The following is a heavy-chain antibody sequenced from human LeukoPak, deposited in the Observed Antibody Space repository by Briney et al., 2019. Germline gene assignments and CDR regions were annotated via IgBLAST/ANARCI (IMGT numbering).Heavy chain of an antibody. J-gene: IGHJ5*02. CDR2: IYYSGNT. D-gene: IGHD5-18*01. CDR3: ARDGGYSYGYFELPWFDP. Sequence: SETLSLTCAVYGGSFSGYYWSWIRQPPGKGLEWIGSIYYSGNTYYNASLKSQVSISIDTSKNQISLKLSSVTAADTAVYYCARDGGYSYGYFELPWFDPWGQGTLVTVSS. CDR1: GGSFSGYY. V-gene: IGHV4-34*01.